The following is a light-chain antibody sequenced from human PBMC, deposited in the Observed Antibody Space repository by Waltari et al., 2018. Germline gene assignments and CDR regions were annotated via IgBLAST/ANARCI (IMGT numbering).Light chain of an antibody. CDR2: GAS. J-gene: IGKJ4*01. V-gene: IGKV1-12*01. CDR1: QDISRW. Sequence: DIQMTQFPSSVSASVGDRVTITCRASQDISRWLAWYQQEPEKAPKFLIYGASNLQSGVPSRFSGSGSGTYFTLTISSLQPEDFATYYCQQANSFPLTFGGGTKVEIK. CDR3: QQANSFPLT.